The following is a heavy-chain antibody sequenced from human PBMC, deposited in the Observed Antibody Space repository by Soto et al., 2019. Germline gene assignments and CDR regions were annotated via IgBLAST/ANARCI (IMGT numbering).Heavy chain of an antibody. J-gene: IGHJ4*02. CDR3: AKRGLYSSASPNSDS. CDR1: GFHFRSYG. Sequence: EVQLLESGGGLVQPGGSLRLSCVGSGFHFRSYGMNGVRQAPGKWLEWVSSVSDTGGSTYYADSVKGRFSSSRDNSKSTRNLQMNSLRYDYTALLYYAKRGLYSSASPNSDSWGQGPMVTVSS. V-gene: IGHV3-23*01. CDR2: VSDTGGST. D-gene: IGHD6-6*01.